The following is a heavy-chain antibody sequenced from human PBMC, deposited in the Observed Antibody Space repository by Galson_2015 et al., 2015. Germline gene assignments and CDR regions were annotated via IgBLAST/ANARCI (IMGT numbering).Heavy chain of an antibody. V-gene: IGHV1-46*01. CDR3: ARDPVDHGDYVFDY. J-gene: IGHJ4*02. D-gene: IGHD4-17*01. Sequence: SVKVSCKASGYRFTSYYMNWVRQAPGQGLEWMGRINPSGGSTNYAQKFQGRVAMTRDTSTSTVYMELSSLRSEDTAVYCCARDPVDHGDYVFDYWGQGTLVTVSS. CDR1: GYRFTSYY. CDR2: INPSGGST.